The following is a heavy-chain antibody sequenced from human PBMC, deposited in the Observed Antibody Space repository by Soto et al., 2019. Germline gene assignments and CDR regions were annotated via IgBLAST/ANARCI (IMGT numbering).Heavy chain of an antibody. V-gene: IGHV3-73*01. J-gene: IGHJ4*02. CDR2: IRSKANSYAT. CDR1: GFTFSGSA. D-gene: IGHD3-10*01. Sequence: PGGPLRLSCAASGFTFSGSAMHWVRQASGKGLEWVGRIRSKANSYATAYAASVKGRFTISRDDSKNTAYLQMNSLKTEDTAVYYCTAARQWFGELSLDYWGQGTLVTVSS. CDR3: TAARQWFGELSLDY.